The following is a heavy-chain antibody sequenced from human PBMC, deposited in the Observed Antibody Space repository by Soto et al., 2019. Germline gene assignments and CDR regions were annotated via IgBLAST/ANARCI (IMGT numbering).Heavy chain of an antibody. CDR2: ISGSGGNT. Sequence: PGGSLRLSCAASGFIFSSYAMSWVRQAPGKGLEWVSAISGSGGNTYYADSVKGRFTISRDNSKNLLYLQMNSLRAEDTAVYYCAKGKLSGAVAPFFDQWGQGILVTVSS. CDR3: AKGKLSGAVAPFFDQ. V-gene: IGHV3-23*01. J-gene: IGHJ4*02. D-gene: IGHD6-19*01. CDR1: GFIFSSYA.